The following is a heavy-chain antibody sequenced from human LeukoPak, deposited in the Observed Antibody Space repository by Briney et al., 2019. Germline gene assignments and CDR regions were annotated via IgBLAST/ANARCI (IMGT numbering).Heavy chain of an antibody. CDR3: AKGWYGSFDY. CDR2: ISGSGGST. D-gene: IGHD6-13*01. V-gene: IGHV3-23*01. J-gene: IGHJ4*02. CDR1: GFTFSNAW. Sequence: PGGSLRLSCAASGFTFSNAWMSWVRQAPGKGLEWVSAISGSGGSTYYADSVKGRFTISRDNSKNTLYLQMNSLRAEDTAVYYCAKGWYGSFDYWGQGTLVTVSS.